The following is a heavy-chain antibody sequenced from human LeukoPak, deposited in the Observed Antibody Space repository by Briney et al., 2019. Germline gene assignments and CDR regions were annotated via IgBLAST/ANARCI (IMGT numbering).Heavy chain of an antibody. CDR3: AREAATVFDY. V-gene: IGHV1-18*01. J-gene: IGHJ4*02. Sequence: GASVKVSCTTSGYIFISYGISWVRQAPGRGLEWMGWISAYNGNTKYAQQMQGRVTLTTDTSTSTAYMDLRSLSYDDTAVYYCAREAATVFDYWGQGTLVTVSS. D-gene: IGHD5-18*01. CDR1: GYIFISYG. CDR2: ISAYNGNT.